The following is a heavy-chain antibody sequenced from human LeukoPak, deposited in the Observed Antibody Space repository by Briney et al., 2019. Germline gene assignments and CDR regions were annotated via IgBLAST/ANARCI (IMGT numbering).Heavy chain of an antibody. CDR3: ARLHYFEHSGGHRGFDY. J-gene: IGHJ4*02. CDR2: IYPGDSDT. CDR1: GYSFTNYW. Sequence: GESLKISCKISGYSFTNYWIAWVRQMPGKGLEWMGIIYPGDSDTRYSPSFQGQVTISVDKSISTASLQWSSLKASDSAMYYCARLHYFEHSGGHRGFDYWGQGTLVTVSS. V-gene: IGHV5-51*01. D-gene: IGHD1-26*01.